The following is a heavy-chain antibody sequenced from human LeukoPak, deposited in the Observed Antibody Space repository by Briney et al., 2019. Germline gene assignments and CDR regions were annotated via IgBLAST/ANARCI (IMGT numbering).Heavy chain of an antibody. V-gene: IGHV3-7*01. CDR3: ARDPGSTGGRGFDY. CDR1: GFTFSSYW. D-gene: IGHD1-7*01. CDR2: IKQDGSEN. Sequence: GGSLRLSCAASGFTFSSYWMSWVRQAPGKGLEWVANIKQDGSENYFVDSVKGRFTISRDNAKNSLYLQMNSLRAEDTAVYFCARDPGSTGGRGFDYWGQGTLVTVSS. J-gene: IGHJ4*02.